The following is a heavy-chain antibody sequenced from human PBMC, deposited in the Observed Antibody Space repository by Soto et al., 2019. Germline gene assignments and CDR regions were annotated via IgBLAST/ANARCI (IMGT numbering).Heavy chain of an antibody. D-gene: IGHD2-2*01. CDR3: ARDQTGYCSSTSCYANYYYYGMDV. CDR1: GFTFSSYG. V-gene: IGHV3-33*01. J-gene: IGHJ6*02. CDR2: IWYDGSNK. Sequence: PGGSLRLSCAASGFTFSSYGMHWVRQAPGKGLEWVAVIWYDGSNKYYADSVKGRFTISRDNSKNTLYLQMNSLRAEDTDVYYCARDQTGYCSSTSCYANYYYYGMDVWGQGTMVTVSS.